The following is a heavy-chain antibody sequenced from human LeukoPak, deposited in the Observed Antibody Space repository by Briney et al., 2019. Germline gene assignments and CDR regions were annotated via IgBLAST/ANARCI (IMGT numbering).Heavy chain of an antibody. D-gene: IGHD3-3*01. Sequence: SETLSLTCTVSGGSISSSSYYWGWIRQAPGKGLEWIGAIYYSGNTYYNPSLRSRHTISVYTSQNQFSLTFSSVTAADTAVYYCGLGYYSRFDYWGQGTLVTVSS. CDR2: IYYSGNT. V-gene: IGHV4-39*01. CDR3: GLGYYSRFDY. CDR1: GGSISSSSYY. J-gene: IGHJ4*02.